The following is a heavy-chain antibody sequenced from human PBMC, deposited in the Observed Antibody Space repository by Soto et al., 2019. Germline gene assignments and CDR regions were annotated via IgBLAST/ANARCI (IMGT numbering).Heavy chain of an antibody. CDR1: GFTFSSYA. CDR3: AKDNAAGRELYFGGHRGLFAS. D-gene: IGHD1-26*01. Sequence: GGSLRLSCAASGFTFSSYAMSWVRQAPGKGLEWVSAISGSGGSTYYADSVKGRFTISRDNSKNTLYLQMNSLRAEDTAVYYCAKDNAAGRELYFGGHRGLFASWGQGTLVTVSS. CDR2: ISGSGGST. J-gene: IGHJ5*01. V-gene: IGHV3-23*01.